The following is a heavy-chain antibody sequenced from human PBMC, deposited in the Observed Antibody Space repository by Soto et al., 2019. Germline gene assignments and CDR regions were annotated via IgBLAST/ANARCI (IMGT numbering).Heavy chain of an antibody. D-gene: IGHD4-4*01. CDR2: IRGGGSNT. CDR3: AKDSNKYSSSLRGRYFDY. J-gene: IGHJ4*02. CDR1: GFPFSSYV. Sequence: PGGSLRLSCAASGFPFSSYVMSWVRQAPGKGLESVSGIRGGGSNTFYADYVKGRFTISRDNSKNTLLLQMNSLGAEDTAVYYCAKDSNKYSSSLRGRYFDYWGQGIGVTVSS. V-gene: IGHV3-23*01.